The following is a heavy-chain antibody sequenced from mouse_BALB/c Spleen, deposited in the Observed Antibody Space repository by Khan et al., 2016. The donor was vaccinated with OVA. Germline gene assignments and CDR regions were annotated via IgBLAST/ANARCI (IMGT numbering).Heavy chain of an antibody. CDR1: GYSITSYYA. CDR3: ARGGYYYRDYFDY. V-gene: IGHV3-2*02. D-gene: IGHD1-1*01. Sequence: EVQLVESGPGLVKPSQSLSLTCNVTGYSITSYYACNLIQQFPGNQLEWMGNISYSGSTSYNPYFKNRIAITRDTSTNPSFLQLNTVTNEDTATYYCARGGYYYRDYFDYWGQGTTLTVSS. J-gene: IGHJ2*01. CDR2: ISYSGST.